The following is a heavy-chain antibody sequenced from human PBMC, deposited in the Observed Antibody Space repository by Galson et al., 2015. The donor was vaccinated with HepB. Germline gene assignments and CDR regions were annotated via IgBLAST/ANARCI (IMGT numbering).Heavy chain of an antibody. CDR3: ARDVTNYDILTGDYNVAYYFDY. V-gene: IGHV7-4-1*02. J-gene: IGHJ4*02. D-gene: IGHD3-9*01. CDR2: INTNTGNP. Sequence: SVKVSCKASGYTFTSYAMNWVRQAPGQGLEWMGWINTNTGNPTYAQGFTGRFVFSLDTSVSTAYLQISSLKAEDTAVYYCARDVTNYDILTGDYNVAYYFDYWGQGTLVTVSS. CDR1: GYTFTSYA.